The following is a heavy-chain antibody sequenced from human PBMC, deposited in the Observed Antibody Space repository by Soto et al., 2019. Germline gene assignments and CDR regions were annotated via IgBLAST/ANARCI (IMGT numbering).Heavy chain of an antibody. D-gene: IGHD3-3*01. V-gene: IGHV1-2*04. J-gene: IGHJ3*02. Sequence: GASVRVSCKASGYTFTVYYIHWVRPAPGQGLEWMGWINPNSGGTNYAQKFQGWVTMTRDTSISTAYMELSRLRSDDTAVYYCARGLRFLEWLHAFDIWGQGTMVTVSS. CDR2: INPNSGGT. CDR3: ARGLRFLEWLHAFDI. CDR1: GYTFTVYY.